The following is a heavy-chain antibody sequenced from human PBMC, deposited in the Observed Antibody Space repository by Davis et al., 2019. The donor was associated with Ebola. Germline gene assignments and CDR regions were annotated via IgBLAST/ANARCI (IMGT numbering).Heavy chain of an antibody. CDR3: AKLGYSSGNFDY. D-gene: IGHD6-19*01. V-gene: IGHV3-23*01. J-gene: IGHJ4*02. CDR1: GFTFSSYA. Sequence: GESLKISCAASGFTFSSYAMSWVRQAPGKGLEWVSAISGSGGSTYYADSVKGRFTISRDNSKNTLYLQMNSLRAEDTAVYYCAKLGYSSGNFDYWGQGTLVTVS. CDR2: ISGSGGST.